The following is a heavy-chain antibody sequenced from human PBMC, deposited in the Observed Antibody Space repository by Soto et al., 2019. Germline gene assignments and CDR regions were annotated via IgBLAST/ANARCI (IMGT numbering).Heavy chain of an antibody. Sequence: PGGSLRLSCAASGFTFSSYAMSWVRQAPGKGLEWVSAISGSGGSTYYADSVKGRFTISRDNSKNTLYLQMNSLRAEDTAVYYCAKKRVSTMVRGDDAFDIWGKGTRV. CDR3: AKKRVSTMVRGDDAFDI. CDR1: GFTFSSYA. D-gene: IGHD3-10*01. V-gene: IGHV3-23*01. J-gene: IGHJ3*02. CDR2: ISGSGGST.